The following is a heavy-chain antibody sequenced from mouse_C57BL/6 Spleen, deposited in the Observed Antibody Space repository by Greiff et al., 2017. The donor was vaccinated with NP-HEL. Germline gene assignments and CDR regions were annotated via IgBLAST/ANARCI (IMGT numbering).Heavy chain of an antibody. Sequence: VQLVESGAELVRPGASVTLSCKASGYTFTDYEMHWVKQTPVHGLEWIGAIDPETGGTAYNQKFKGKAILTADKSSSTAYMELRSLTSEDSAVYYCTREGYGNKGLFDYWGQGTTLTVSS. V-gene: IGHV1-15*01. CDR2: IDPETGGT. J-gene: IGHJ2*01. D-gene: IGHD2-1*01. CDR1: GYTFTDYE. CDR3: TREGYGNKGLFDY.